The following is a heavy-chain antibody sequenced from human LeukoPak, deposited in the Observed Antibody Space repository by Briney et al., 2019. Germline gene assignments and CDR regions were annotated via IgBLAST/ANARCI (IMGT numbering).Heavy chain of an antibody. CDR2: INHSGST. Sequence: SETLSLTCAVYGGSFSGYYWSWIRQPPGKGLEGIGEINHSGSTNYNPSLKSRVTISVDASKNQFSLKLSSVTAADTAVYYCARRGYYDSSGYVFDYWGQGTLVTVSS. D-gene: IGHD3-22*01. CDR1: GGSFSGYY. CDR3: ARRGYYDSSGYVFDY. J-gene: IGHJ4*02. V-gene: IGHV4-34*01.